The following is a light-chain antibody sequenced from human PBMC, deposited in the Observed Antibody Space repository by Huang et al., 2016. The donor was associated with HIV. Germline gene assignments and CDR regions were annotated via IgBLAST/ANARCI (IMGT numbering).Light chain of an antibody. CDR3: QQYNSWYT. J-gene: IGKJ2*01. Sequence: EIVMTQSPATLSVSPGERASLSCRASQSISGNLAWYQQKPGQAPRLLIYGASTRATCIPARFSGSGSGTEFTLTISSLQSEDFAVYYCQQYNSWYTFGQGTKLEIK. CDR2: GAS. V-gene: IGKV3-15*01. CDR1: QSISGN.